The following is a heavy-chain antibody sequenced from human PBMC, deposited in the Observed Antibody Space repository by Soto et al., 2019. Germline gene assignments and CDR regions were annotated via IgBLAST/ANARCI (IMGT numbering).Heavy chain of an antibody. CDR3: ARGPPNYDYVWGSYSHRWFDP. D-gene: IGHD3-16*01. CDR2: IIPIFGTA. Sequence: ASVKVSCKASGGTFSSYAISWVRQAPGQGLEWMGGIIPIFGTANYAQKFQGRVTITADESTSTAYMELSSLRSEDTAVYYCARGPPNYDYVWGSYSHRWFDPWGQGTLVTVSS. J-gene: IGHJ5*02. CDR1: GGTFSSYA. V-gene: IGHV1-69*13.